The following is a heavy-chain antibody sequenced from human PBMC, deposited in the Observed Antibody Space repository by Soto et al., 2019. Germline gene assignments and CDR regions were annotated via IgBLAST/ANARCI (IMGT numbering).Heavy chain of an antibody. V-gene: IGHV1-8*01. CDR1: GYTFTSYD. CDR2: MNPNSGNT. J-gene: IGHJ6*02. D-gene: IGHD5-12*01. Sequence: QVQLVQSGAEVKKPGASVKVSCKASGYTFTSYDINWVRQATGQGLEWMGWMNPNSGNTGYAQKFQGRVTRTRNTAISTAYMELSSLRSEDTAVYYCARPGGDGGYDGLSMYYCYGMDVWGQGTTVTVSS. CDR3: ARPGGDGGYDGLSMYYCYGMDV.